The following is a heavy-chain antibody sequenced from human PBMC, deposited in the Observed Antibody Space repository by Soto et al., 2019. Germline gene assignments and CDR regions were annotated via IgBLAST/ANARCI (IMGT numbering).Heavy chain of an antibody. Sequence: ASVKVSCKASGYTFTSYGISWVRQAPGQGLEWMGWISAYNGNTNYAQKLQGRVTMTTDTSTSTAYMELRSLRSDDTAVYYCARVGRGWLVDYYGMDVWGQGTTVTVSS. CDR2: ISAYNGNT. J-gene: IGHJ6*02. CDR3: ARVGRGWLVDYYGMDV. D-gene: IGHD1-26*01. V-gene: IGHV1-18*01. CDR1: GYTFTSYG.